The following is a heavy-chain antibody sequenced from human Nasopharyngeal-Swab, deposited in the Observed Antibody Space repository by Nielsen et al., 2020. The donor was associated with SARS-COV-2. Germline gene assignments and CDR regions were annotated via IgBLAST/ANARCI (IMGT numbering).Heavy chain of an antibody. V-gene: IGHV3-7*03. Sequence: GESLKISCAASGFTFSNYWMNWVRQTPGKGLEWVAIIKQDGSETYYMDSVRGRFTISRDNAKNSLSLVMTSLRADDTAVYYCAGGTGWLTDSWGQGTLVTVSS. CDR2: IKQDGSET. D-gene: IGHD3-9*01. CDR3: AGGTGWLTDS. J-gene: IGHJ4*02. CDR1: GFTFSNYW.